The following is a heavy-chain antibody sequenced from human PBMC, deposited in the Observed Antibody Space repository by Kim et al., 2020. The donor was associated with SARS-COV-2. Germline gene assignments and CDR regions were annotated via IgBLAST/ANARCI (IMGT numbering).Heavy chain of an antibody. D-gene: IGHD6-19*01. V-gene: IGHV4-34*01. J-gene: IGHJ4*02. CDR2: INHSGST. Sequence: SETLSLTCAVYGGSFSGYYWSWIRQPPGKGLEWIGEINHSGSTNYNPSLKSRVTISVDTSKHQFSLKLSSVTAADTAVYYCARGPHSSGWYFFDSWGQGTLVTVSS. CDR3: ARGPHSSGWYFFDS. CDR1: GGSFSGYY.